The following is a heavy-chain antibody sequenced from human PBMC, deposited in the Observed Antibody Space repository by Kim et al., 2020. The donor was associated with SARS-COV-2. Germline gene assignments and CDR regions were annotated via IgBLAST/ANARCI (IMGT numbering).Heavy chain of an antibody. J-gene: IGHJ3*02. CDR3: ARAGFLEWLLYAMDAFDI. Sequence: ASVKVSCKASGYTFTSYGISWVRQAPGQGLEWMGWISAYNGNTNYAQKLQGRVTMTTDTSTSTAYMELRSLRSDDTAVYYCARAGFLEWLLYAMDAFDIWGQGTMVTVSS. D-gene: IGHD3-3*01. V-gene: IGHV1-18*01. CDR1: GYTFTSYG. CDR2: ISAYNGNT.